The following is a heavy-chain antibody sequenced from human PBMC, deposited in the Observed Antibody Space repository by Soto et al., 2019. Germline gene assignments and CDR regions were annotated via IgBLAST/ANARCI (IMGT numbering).Heavy chain of an antibody. V-gene: IGHV1-69*01. CDR1: GGTFSSYA. CDR3: ARDLYCSSTSCYGSYYYYGMDV. D-gene: IGHD2-2*01. Sequence: QVQLVQSGAEVKKPGSSVKFSCKASGGTFSSYAISWVRQAPGHGLEWMGGIIPIFGTANYAQKFQGGVTITADESTSTAYMELSSLRSEDTAVYYCARDLYCSSTSCYGSYYYYGMDVWGQGTTVTVSS. CDR2: IIPIFGTA. J-gene: IGHJ6*02.